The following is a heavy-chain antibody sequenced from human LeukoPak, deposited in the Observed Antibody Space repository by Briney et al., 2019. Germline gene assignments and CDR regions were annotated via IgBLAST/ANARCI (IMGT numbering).Heavy chain of an antibody. V-gene: IGHV4-38-2*02. CDR3: ARVVDYFDSSGYYSAEFDY. CDR1: GYSISSGYY. CDR2: IYHSGST. Sequence: SETLSLTCIVSGYSISSGYYWGWIRQPPAKGLEWIGSIYHSGSTYYNPSLKSRVTMSVDTSKNQFSLKLTSVTAADTAVYYCARVVDYFDSSGYYSAEFDYWGQGTLVTVSS. J-gene: IGHJ4*02. D-gene: IGHD3-22*01.